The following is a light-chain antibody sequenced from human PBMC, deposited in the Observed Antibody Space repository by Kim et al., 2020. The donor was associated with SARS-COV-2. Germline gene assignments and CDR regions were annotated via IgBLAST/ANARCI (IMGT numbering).Light chain of an antibody. J-gene: IGLJ2*01. V-gene: IGLV3-1*01. CDR1: KLGDKY. Sequence: SYELTQPPSVSVSPGQTASITCSGDKLGDKYACWYQQKPGQSPVLVIYQDSKRPSGIPERFSGSNSGNTATLTISGTQAEDEADYYCSSYAGSNNVVFGGGTQLTVL. CDR3: SSYAGSNNVV. CDR2: QDS.